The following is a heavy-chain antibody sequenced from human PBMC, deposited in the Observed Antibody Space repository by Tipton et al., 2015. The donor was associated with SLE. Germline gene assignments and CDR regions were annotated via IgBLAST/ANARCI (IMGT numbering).Heavy chain of an antibody. J-gene: IGHJ1*01. D-gene: IGHD4-11*01. V-gene: IGHV4-39*07. CDR3: ARCYSNYEYFQH. CDR1: GGSISSGSYY. CDR2: IYYSGST. Sequence: TLPLTCTVSGGSISSGSYYWGWIRQPPGKGLEWIGSIYYSGSTYYNPSLKSRVTISVDTSKNQFSLKLSSVTAADTAVYYCARCYSNYEYFQHWGQGTLVTVSS.